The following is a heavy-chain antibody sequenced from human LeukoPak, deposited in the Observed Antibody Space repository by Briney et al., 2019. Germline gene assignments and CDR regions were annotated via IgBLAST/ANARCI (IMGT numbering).Heavy chain of an antibody. Sequence: VASVKVSCKASGYTFANFPVYWVRQAPGHRLEWMGWINADKGNTKYSQRFQGRTTITRDTSASTAYMELSGLRSEDTAVYFCARDRAGQLDYWGQGTLVTVSS. J-gene: IGHJ4*02. CDR2: INADKGNT. V-gene: IGHV1-3*01. CDR1: GYTFANFP. D-gene: IGHD1-1*01. CDR3: ARDRAGQLDY.